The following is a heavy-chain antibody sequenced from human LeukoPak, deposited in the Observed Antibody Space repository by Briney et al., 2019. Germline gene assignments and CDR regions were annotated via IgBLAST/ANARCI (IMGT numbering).Heavy chain of an antibody. V-gene: IGHV3-53*01. J-gene: IGHJ6*02. CDR3: ASVPSRGYYYYGMDV. Sequence: GGSLRLSCAASGFTVSSNYMSWVRQAPGKGLEWVSVIYSGGSTYYADSVKGRFTISRDNSKNTLYLQMNSLRAEDTAVYYCASVPSRGYYYYGMDVWGQGTTVTVSS. D-gene: IGHD6-13*01. CDR2: IYSGGST. CDR1: GFTVSSNY.